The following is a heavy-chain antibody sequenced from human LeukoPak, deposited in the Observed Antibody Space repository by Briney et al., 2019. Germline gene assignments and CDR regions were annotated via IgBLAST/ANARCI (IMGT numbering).Heavy chain of an antibody. CDR1: GFTFRNYV. J-gene: IGHJ4*02. CDR3: AREGYYGSGSPPSLYFDY. CDR2: TSSDLNVK. D-gene: IGHD3-10*01. Sequence: GGSLRLSCAASGFTFRNYVIHWVRQAPGKGLEWVAVTSSDLNVKLYADSVKGRFTISRDNSRSTLYLQMNSLRPEDTAVYYCAREGYYGSGSPPSLYFDYWGQGTLVTVSS. V-gene: IGHV3-30-3*01.